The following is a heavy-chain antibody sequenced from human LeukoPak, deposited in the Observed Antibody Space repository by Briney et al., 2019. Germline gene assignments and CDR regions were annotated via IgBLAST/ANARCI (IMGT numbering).Heavy chain of an antibody. J-gene: IGHJ4*02. Sequence: KASETLSLTCTVSGDSISSSRYYWGWIRQPPGKGLEWIGEMYLSGTTHSNPSVKSRVTISIDKSKNQFFLNLSSVTAADTAVYYCAGLVGRYSSGLYYYYFDYWGQGTLVTVSS. V-gene: IGHV4-39*07. CDR3: AGLVGRYSSGLYYYYFDY. CDR1: GDSISSSRYY. D-gene: IGHD3-22*01. CDR2: MYLSGTT.